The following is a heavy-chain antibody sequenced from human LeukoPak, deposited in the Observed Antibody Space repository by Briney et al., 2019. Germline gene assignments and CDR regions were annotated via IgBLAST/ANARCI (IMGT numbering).Heavy chain of an antibody. D-gene: IGHD2-21*01. V-gene: IGHV4-39*07. Sequence: SETLSLTCTVSGASIISSNYYWLRIRQPPGKGLEWIGSIYYSGSTYYNPSLKSRVTISLDTSKNQCSLKLSSVTAADTAVYYCARAEARIDYWFDPWGQGTLVTVSS. J-gene: IGHJ5*02. CDR1: GASIISSNYY. CDR2: IYYSGST. CDR3: ARAEARIDYWFDP.